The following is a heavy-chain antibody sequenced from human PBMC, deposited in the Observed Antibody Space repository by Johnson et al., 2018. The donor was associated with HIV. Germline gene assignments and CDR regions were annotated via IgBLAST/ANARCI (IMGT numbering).Heavy chain of an antibody. J-gene: IGHJ3*02. CDR3: AKDMRQWELLDAFDI. Sequence: QMQLVESGGGVVQPGRSLRLSCAASGFTFSSYGMHWVRQAPGKGLEWVAVISYDGSNKYYADSVKGRFTISRDNSKNTLYLQMNSLRAEDTAVYYCAKDMRQWELLDAFDIWGQGTMVTVSS. CDR2: ISYDGSNK. D-gene: IGHD1-26*01. V-gene: IGHV3-30*18. CDR1: GFTFSSYG.